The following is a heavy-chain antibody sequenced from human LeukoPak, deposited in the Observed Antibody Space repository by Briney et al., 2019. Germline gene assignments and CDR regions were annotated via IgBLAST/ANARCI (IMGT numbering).Heavy chain of an antibody. J-gene: IGHJ4*02. Sequence: SQALSLTCTVSGGSISSGSYYWSWIRQPAGKGLEWIGRISTSGSTNYNPSLKSRITISVDTSKNQFSLNLSSVTAVDTAVYYCARAASQAFDYWGQGTLVTVSS. CDR2: ISTSGST. V-gene: IGHV4-61*02. CDR3: ARAASQAFDY. CDR1: GGSISSGSYY.